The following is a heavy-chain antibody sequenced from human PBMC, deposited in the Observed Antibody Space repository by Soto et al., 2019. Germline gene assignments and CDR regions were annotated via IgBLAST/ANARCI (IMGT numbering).Heavy chain of an antibody. D-gene: IGHD3-22*01. Sequence: WAASGFTFSSYSMNWVRQAPGKGLEWVSSISSSSSYIYYADSVKGRFTISRDNAKNSLYLQMNSLRAEDTAVYYCARASGSGYYYDYWGQGTLVTVSS. CDR2: ISSSSSYI. J-gene: IGHJ4*02. V-gene: IGHV3-21*01. CDR1: GFTFSSYS. CDR3: ARASGSGYYYDY.